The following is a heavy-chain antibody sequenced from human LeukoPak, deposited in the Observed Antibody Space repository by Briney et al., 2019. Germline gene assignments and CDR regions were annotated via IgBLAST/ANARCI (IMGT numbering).Heavy chain of an antibody. CDR2: IYHSGST. V-gene: IGHV4-31*03. D-gene: IGHD2-21*02. J-gene: IGHJ4*02. Sequence: SETLSLTCTVSGGSISSGVYYWSWIRQHPGKGLERFGYIYHSGSTYYNPSLKSRVTISLDTSKNQFSLKLSSVTAADTAVYYCARDLPTYCGGDCYSGGFDYWGQGTLVTVSS. CDR3: ARDLPTYCGGDCYSGGFDY. CDR1: GGSISSGVYY.